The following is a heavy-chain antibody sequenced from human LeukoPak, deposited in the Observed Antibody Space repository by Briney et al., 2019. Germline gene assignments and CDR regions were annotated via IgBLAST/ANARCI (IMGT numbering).Heavy chain of an antibody. Sequence: GGSLRLSCAASGFTFSDYYMSWIRQAPGKGLEWVSYISDSGNTRYYADSVKGRFIISRDNAKNSLYLQMHSLRAEDSAVYYCARSVSGTTYYYYYYMDVWGKGTTVTVSS. CDR3: ARSVSGTTYYYYYYMDV. J-gene: IGHJ6*03. D-gene: IGHD1-1*01. CDR2: ISDSGNTR. CDR1: GFTFSDYY. V-gene: IGHV3-11*04.